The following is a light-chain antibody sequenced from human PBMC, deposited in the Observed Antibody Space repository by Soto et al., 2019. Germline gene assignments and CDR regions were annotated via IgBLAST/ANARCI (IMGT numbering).Light chain of an antibody. V-gene: IGKV1-5*03. J-gene: IGKJ2*01. Sequence: DIQMTQSPSTLCASVGDRVTITCRASQSISSWLAWYQQKPGKAPELLIYKASSLYSGVPSRFSGSGSGTEFPLTISSLQPDDFATYYCHHYNSDSLMYTFGQGTKLEIK. CDR1: QSISSW. CDR2: KAS. CDR3: HHYNSDSLMYT.